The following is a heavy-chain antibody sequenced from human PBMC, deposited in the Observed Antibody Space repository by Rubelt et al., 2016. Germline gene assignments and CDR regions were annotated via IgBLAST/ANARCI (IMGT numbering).Heavy chain of an antibody. Sequence: GKGLEWVSDISGSGLTTYYADSVKGRFTTSRDNSKNTLYLQMNSLRAEDTAVYYCAKGTTYNYYDSSGYSWGQGTLVTVSS. CDR3: AKGTTYNYYDSSGYS. V-gene: IGHV3-23*01. J-gene: IGHJ4*02. CDR2: ISGSGLTT. D-gene: IGHD3-22*01.